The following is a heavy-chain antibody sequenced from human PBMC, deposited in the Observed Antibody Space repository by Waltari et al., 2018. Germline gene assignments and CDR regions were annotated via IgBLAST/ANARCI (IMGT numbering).Heavy chain of an antibody. CDR3: ARDSGKYLDP. Sequence: QMQLQESGPGLVKTSETLSHTCTVSGGSITAYQWSWIRQTPGKGLEWIGHVYYSGSTNYNPSLKSRVTISIDTPKNQFSLKLSSVAAADTAVYFCARDSGKYLDPWGQGTLVTVSS. CDR2: VYYSGST. J-gene: IGHJ5*02. V-gene: IGHV4-59*01. CDR1: GGSITAYQ. D-gene: IGHD6-25*01.